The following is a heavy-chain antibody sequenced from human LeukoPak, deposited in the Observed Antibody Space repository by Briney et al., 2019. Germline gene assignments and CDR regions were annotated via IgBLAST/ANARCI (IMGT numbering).Heavy chain of an antibody. CDR1: GGSISSYY. J-gene: IGHJ4*01. CDR2: IYYSGST. Sequence: SETLSLTCTVSGGSISSYYWGWIRQPPGKGLEWIGSIYYSGSTNYNPSLKSRVTISVDTSKNQFSLKLSSVTAADTAVYYCARGKYGGYYFDYWGQGTLVTVSS. V-gene: IGHV4-59*08. D-gene: IGHD2-2*01. CDR3: ARGKYGGYYFDY.